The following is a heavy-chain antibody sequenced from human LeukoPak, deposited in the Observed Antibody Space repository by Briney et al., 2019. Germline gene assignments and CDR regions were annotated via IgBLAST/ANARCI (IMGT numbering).Heavy chain of an antibody. D-gene: IGHD6-13*01. CDR3: ARRRSLLRIAAAGRGSWFDP. V-gene: IGHV3-21*01. CDR2: ISSSSSYI. J-gene: IGHJ5*02. CDR1: GFTFSSYS. Sequence: GGSLRLSCAASGFTFSSYSMNWVRQAPGKGLEWVSSISSSSSYIYYADSVKGRFTISRDNAKNSLYLQMNSLRAEDTAVYYCARRRSLLRIAAAGRGSWFDPWGQGTLVTVSS.